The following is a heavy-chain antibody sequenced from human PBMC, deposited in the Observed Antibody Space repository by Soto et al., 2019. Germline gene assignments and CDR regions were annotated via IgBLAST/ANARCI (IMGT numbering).Heavy chain of an antibody. CDR2: IYYSGST. Sequence: PSETLSLTCTVSGGSISSSSYYWGWIRQPPWKGLEWIGSIYYSGSTYYNPSLKSRVTISVDTSKNQFSLKLSSVTAADTAVYYCVGSGPNYDYIWGSYRYVDYWGQGTLVTVSS. V-gene: IGHV4-39*01. CDR1: GGSISSSSYY. CDR3: VGSGPNYDYIWGSYRYVDY. D-gene: IGHD3-16*02. J-gene: IGHJ4*02.